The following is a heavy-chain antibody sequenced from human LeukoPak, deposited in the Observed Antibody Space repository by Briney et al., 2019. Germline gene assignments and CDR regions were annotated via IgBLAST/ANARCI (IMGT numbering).Heavy chain of an antibody. Sequence: SDTLSLTCAVYGGSFSGYYWSWIRQPPGKGLEWIGEINHSGSTNYNPSLKSRVTISVDTSKNQFSLKLSSLTAADPALYYCARSPRVVGATSAFDYWGQGTLVTVSS. D-gene: IGHD1-26*01. J-gene: IGHJ4*02. CDR1: GGSFSGYY. CDR2: INHSGST. V-gene: IGHV4-34*01. CDR3: ARSPRVVGATSAFDY.